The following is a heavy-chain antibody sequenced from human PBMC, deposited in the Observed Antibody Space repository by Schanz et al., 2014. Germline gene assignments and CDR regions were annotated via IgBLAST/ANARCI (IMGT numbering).Heavy chain of an antibody. V-gene: IGHV3-30*03. Sequence: VQLLESGGGLVQPGGSLRLSCAASGFMFSTYGMNWVRQAPGKGLEWVGVISYDGSKKSYADSVKGRFTISRDNSKNTLYLQMNSLRPKDTAVYYCARGGFGEVSYFDYWGQGTLVTVSS. CDR3: ARGGFGEVSYFDY. D-gene: IGHD3-10*01. CDR1: GFMFSTYG. J-gene: IGHJ4*02. CDR2: ISYDGSKK.